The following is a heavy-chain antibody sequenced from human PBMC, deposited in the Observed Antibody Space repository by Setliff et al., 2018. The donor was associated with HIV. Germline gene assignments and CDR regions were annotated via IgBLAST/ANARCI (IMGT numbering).Heavy chain of an antibody. V-gene: IGHV4-61*09. CDR2: IYASGST. CDR3: ARGGPVYYDYPYFDS. J-gene: IGHJ4*02. D-gene: IGHD3-22*01. CDR1: GGSINSGSYY. Sequence: TSETLSLTCTVSGGSINSGSYYWNWIRQPAGKGLEWIGHIYASGSTNYNPSLKRRVTMSVDTSKNQFSLKLNSLIAADTAVYFCARGGPVYYDYPYFDSWGQGTLVTVSS.